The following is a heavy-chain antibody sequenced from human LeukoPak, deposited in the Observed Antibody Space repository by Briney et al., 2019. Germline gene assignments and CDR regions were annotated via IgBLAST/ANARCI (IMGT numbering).Heavy chain of an antibody. D-gene: IGHD3-10*01. CDR3: ARDGVMGPNPHVLWWYFDY. J-gene: IGHJ4*02. Sequence: PGGSLRLSCAASGFTFSSHAMHWVRQAPGKGLEWVAVISHDGSNKYYADSVKGRFTISRDNSKNTLYLQMNSLRAEDTAVYYCARDGVMGPNPHVLWWYFDYWGQGTLVTVSS. CDR1: GFTFSSHA. CDR2: ISHDGSNK. V-gene: IGHV3-30-3*01.